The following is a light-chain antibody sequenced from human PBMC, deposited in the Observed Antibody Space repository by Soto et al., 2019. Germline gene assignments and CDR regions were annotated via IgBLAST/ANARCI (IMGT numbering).Light chain of an antibody. CDR2: EVT. CDR1: SSDIGGYNY. Sequence: QSALTQPPSASGSPGQSVTISCTGTSSDIGGYNYVSWYQQHPGKAPKLMIYEVTKRPSGVPDRFSGSKSGNSASLTVSGRQADEEDDDYCSSYAGSNNFEVFGGGTKLTVL. CDR3: SSYAGSNNFEV. J-gene: IGLJ2*01. V-gene: IGLV2-8*01.